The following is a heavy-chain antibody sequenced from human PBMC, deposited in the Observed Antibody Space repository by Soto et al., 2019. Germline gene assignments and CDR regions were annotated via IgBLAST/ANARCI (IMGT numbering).Heavy chain of an antibody. V-gene: IGHV1-69*04. CDR3: ARDPPTYYYGSGTQGSAFDI. Sequence: SVKVSCKASGGTFSSYTISWVRQAPGQGLEWMGRIIPILGIANYAQKFQGRVTITADKSTSTAYMELNSLRSEDTAVYYCARDPPTYYYGSGTQGSAFDIWGQGTMVTVSS. CDR1: GGTFSSYT. J-gene: IGHJ3*02. CDR2: IIPILGIA. D-gene: IGHD3-10*01.